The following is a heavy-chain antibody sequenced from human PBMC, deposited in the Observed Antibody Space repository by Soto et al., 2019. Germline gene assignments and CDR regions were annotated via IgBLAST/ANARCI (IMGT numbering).Heavy chain of an antibody. CDR1: GGTFSSYA. V-gene: IGHV1-69*01. CDR2: IIPIFGTA. Sequence: QVQLVQSGAEVTPPGSSVKVSCTASGGTFSSYAISWVRQAPGQGLEWMGGIIPIFGTANSAQKFQGRVTITADESTSTAYMELSSLRSEDTAVYYCARDGYSSSSRLDYWGQGTLVTVSS. D-gene: IGHD6-6*01. J-gene: IGHJ4*02. CDR3: ARDGYSSSSRLDY.